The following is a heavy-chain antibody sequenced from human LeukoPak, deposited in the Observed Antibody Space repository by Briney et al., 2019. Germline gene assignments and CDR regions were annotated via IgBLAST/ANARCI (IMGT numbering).Heavy chain of an antibody. Sequence: VASVKVSCKASGYTFTSYGISWVRQAPGQGLEWMGWISAYNGNTNYAQKLQGRVTMTTDTSTSTAYMELRSLRSDDTAVYYCANYDSSGYYGDAFDIWGQGTMVTVSS. CDR3: ANYDSSGYYGDAFDI. J-gene: IGHJ3*02. CDR1: GYTFTSYG. CDR2: ISAYNGNT. D-gene: IGHD3-22*01. V-gene: IGHV1-18*01.